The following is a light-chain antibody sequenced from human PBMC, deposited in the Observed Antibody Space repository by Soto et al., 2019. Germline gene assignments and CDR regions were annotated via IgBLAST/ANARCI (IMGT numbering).Light chain of an antibody. Sequence: DIQMTQSPSSMSASVGDRVTITCRASQTITRYLNWYQQKPGKAPKLLIYAATSLQSGVPSRFSGSGSGTDFTLTINGLQPEDFTTYYCLQHNSYPHTFGGGTKVDIK. J-gene: IGKJ4*01. V-gene: IGKV1-39*01. CDR1: QTITRY. CDR2: AAT. CDR3: LQHNSYPHT.